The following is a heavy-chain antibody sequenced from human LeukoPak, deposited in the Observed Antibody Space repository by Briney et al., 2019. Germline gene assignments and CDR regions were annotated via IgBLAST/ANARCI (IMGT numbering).Heavy chain of an antibody. D-gene: IGHD6-13*01. CDR3: AREGVGAAAATREWFDP. CDR2: IYSDNT. J-gene: IGHJ5*02. Sequence: PGGSLRLSCTVSGFTVSSNSMSWVRQAPGKGLEWVSFIYSDNTHYSDSVKGRFTISRDNSKNTLYLQMNSLRAEDTAVYYCAREGVGAAAATREWFDPWGQGTLVTVSS. V-gene: IGHV3-53*01. CDR1: GFTVSSNS.